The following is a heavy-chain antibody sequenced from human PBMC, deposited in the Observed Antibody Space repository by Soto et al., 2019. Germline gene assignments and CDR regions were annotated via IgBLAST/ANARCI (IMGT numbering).Heavy chain of an antibody. CDR1: GFTFSSYS. CDR2: ISSSSSTI. Sequence: HPGGSLRLSCAASGFTFSSYSMNWVRQAPGKGLEWVSYISSSSSTIYYADSVKGRFTISRDNAKNSLYLQMNSLRDEDTAVYYCARDYYGSGSYSPFDYWGQGTLVTVPQ. CDR3: ARDYYGSGSYSPFDY. D-gene: IGHD3-10*01. V-gene: IGHV3-48*02. J-gene: IGHJ4*02.